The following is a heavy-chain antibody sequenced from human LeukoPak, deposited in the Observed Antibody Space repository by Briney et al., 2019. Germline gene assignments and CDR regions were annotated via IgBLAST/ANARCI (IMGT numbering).Heavy chain of an antibody. CDR3: ARVWYSSSWYDC. CDR1: GGSICSNY. V-gene: IGHV4-59*01. D-gene: IGHD6-13*01. J-gene: IGHJ5*01. CDR2: IYYSGST. Sequence: SETLSLTCTVSGGSICSNYWSWIRQPPGKGLEWIGYIYYSGSTNYNPSLKSRVTISVDTSKNQFSLKLSSVTAADTAVYYCARVWYSSSWYDCWGQGTLVTVSS.